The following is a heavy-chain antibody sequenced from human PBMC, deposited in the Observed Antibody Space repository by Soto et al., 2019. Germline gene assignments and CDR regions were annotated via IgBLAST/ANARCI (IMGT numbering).Heavy chain of an antibody. Sequence: QVQLVESGGGVVQPGTSLRLSCAASGFTFRSYAMHWVRQAPGKGLEWVAVISYDGSNKYYADSVKGRFTISRDNSKNTLYLQMNSRRAEETAVYHCARDGGSYWGQGTLVIVSS. V-gene: IGHV3-30-3*01. D-gene: IGHD3-16*01. CDR2: ISYDGSNK. J-gene: IGHJ4*02. CDR3: ARDGGSY. CDR1: GFTFRSYA.